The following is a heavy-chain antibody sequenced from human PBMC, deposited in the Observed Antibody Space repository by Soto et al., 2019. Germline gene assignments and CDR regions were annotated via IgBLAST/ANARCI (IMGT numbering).Heavy chain of an antibody. V-gene: IGHV3-33*01. J-gene: IGHJ6*02. CDR2: IWYDGSNK. CDR3: ARDPRVYCSGGSCYYYGMDV. D-gene: IGHD2-15*01. Sequence: GGSLRLSCAASGFTFSSYGMHWVRQAPGKGLEWVAVIWYDGSNKYYADSVKGRFTISRDNSKNTLYLQMNSLRAEDTAVYYCARDPRVYCSGGSCYYYGMDVWGQGTTVTV. CDR1: GFTFSSYG.